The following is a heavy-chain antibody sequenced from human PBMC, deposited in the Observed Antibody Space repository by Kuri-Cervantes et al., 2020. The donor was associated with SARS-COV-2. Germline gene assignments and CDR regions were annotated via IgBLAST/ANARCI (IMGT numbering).Heavy chain of an antibody. CDR2: IWYDGSNK. D-gene: IGHD2-2*01. CDR3: ARANIVVVPAALGAIIYYYYYMDV. J-gene: IGHJ6*03. CDR1: GFTFSSYG. Sequence: GESLKISCAASGFTFSSYGMHWVRQAPGKGLEWVAVIWYDGSNKYYADSVKGRFTISRDNSKNTLYLQMNGLRAEDTAVYYCARANIVVVPAALGAIIYYYYYMDVWGKGNTVTVSS. V-gene: IGHV3-33*01.